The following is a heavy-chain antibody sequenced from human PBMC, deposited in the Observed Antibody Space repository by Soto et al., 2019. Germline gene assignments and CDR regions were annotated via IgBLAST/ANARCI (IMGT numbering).Heavy chain of an antibody. J-gene: IGHJ4*02. CDR3: TRQVQLELDY. Sequence: GESLKISCAASGFTFSGSAMHWVRQASGKGLEWVGRIRSKANSYATAYAASVKGRFTISRDDSKNTAYLQMNSLKTEDTAVYYCTRQVQLELDYWGQGTLVTVSS. CDR2: IRSKANSYAT. V-gene: IGHV3-73*01. CDR1: GFTFSGSA. D-gene: IGHD1-1*01.